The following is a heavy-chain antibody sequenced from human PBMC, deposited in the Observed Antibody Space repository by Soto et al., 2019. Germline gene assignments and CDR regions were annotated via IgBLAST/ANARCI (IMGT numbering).Heavy chain of an antibody. Sequence: PSETLSLTCAVYGGSFSGYYWSWIRQPPGKGLEWIGEINHSGSTNYNPSLKSRVTISVDTSKNQFSLKLSSVTAADTAVHYCARGLINWFDPWGQGTLVTVSS. CDR1: GGSFSGYY. J-gene: IGHJ5*02. CDR2: INHSGST. CDR3: ARGLINWFDP. V-gene: IGHV4-34*01.